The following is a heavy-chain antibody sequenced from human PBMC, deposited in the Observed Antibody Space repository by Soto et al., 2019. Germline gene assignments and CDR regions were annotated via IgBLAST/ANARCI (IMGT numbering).Heavy chain of an antibody. D-gene: IGHD3-9*01. Sequence: GGSLRLSCAASGFTFTNYAMSWVRQAPGKGLEWVSGISGSGGSTYYADSVKGRLTISRDNSNYTLYLQMNSLRAEDTAVYYCAKICDILTGHYCFDYWGQGTLVTVSS. CDR3: AKICDILTGHYCFDY. CDR1: GFTFTNYA. J-gene: IGHJ4*02. CDR2: ISGSGGST. V-gene: IGHV3-23*01.